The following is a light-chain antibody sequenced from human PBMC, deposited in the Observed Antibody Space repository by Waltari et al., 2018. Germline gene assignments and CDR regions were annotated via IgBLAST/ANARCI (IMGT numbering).Light chain of an antibody. CDR3: AAWDDSVNGHWV. Sequence: QSVLTQPPSASGTPGQRVNFPCSGTRSNIGSNSVNWYRQVPGTAPKLLIHSNNQRPSGVPDRFSGTKSGTSASLAISGLQSEDEADYYCAAWDDSVNGHWVFGGGTKLTVL. V-gene: IGLV1-44*01. CDR2: SNN. CDR1: RSNIGSNS. J-gene: IGLJ3*02.